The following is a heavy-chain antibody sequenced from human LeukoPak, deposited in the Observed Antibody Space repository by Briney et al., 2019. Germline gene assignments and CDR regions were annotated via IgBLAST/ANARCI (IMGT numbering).Heavy chain of an antibody. J-gene: IGHJ4*02. CDR3: AKAPFCSGGSCYKTFDY. Sequence: ASVKVSCKASGYTFTGYYMHWVRQAPGQGLEWMGWINPNSGGTNYAQKSQGRVTMTRDTSISTAYMELSRLRSDDTAVYYCAKAPFCSGGSCYKTFDYWGRGTLVTVSS. D-gene: IGHD2-15*01. V-gene: IGHV1-2*02. CDR1: GYTFTGYY. CDR2: INPNSGGT.